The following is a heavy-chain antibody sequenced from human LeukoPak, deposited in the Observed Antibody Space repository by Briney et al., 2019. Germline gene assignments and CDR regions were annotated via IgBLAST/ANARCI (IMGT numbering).Heavy chain of an antibody. D-gene: IGHD5-24*01. CDR1: GYTFTSYD. V-gene: IGHV1-8*01. CDR3: ARMATIRRGAFDI. Sequence: ASVKVSCKASGYTFTSYDINWVRQATGQGLEWMGWMNPNSGNTGYAQKFQGRVTMTRNTSISTAYMELSSLRSEDTAVYYCARMATIRRGAFDIWGQGTMVTVSS. CDR2: MNPNSGNT. J-gene: IGHJ3*02.